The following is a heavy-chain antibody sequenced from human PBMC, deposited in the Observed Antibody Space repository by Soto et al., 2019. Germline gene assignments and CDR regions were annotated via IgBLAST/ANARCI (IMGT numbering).Heavy chain of an antibody. CDR2: INLRGGTT. CDR3: ARGPDDSDVPRWDY. V-gene: IGHV1-46*02. Sequence: QVQLVQSGAEVRKPGASVRLSCETSGYNFNQYYIHWVRQAPGQGLEWMGIINLRGGTTEYAHKFRGRVTVTGDTSKSTAYMQLSSLRPDDTAVYFCARGPDDSDVPRWDYWGQGTLVTVSS. D-gene: IGHD4-17*01. CDR1: GYNFNQYY. J-gene: IGHJ4*02.